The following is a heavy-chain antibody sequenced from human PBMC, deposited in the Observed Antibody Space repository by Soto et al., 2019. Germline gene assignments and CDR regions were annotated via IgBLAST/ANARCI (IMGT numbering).Heavy chain of an antibody. CDR3: XXXXXXXKVGQ. Sequence: QLHLQESGPRXVXPSXXXSLTCTVSGGXIXDXNYYWSWIRQSPGKGLEWIGHPYHGESTYTNPSLKSRPTISVDTSKTQFSLNLNSVTAXDXXXXXXXXXXXXXKVGQWGQGTLVTVSS. J-gene: IGHJ4*02. V-gene: IGHV4-30-4*01. CDR1: GGXIXDXNYY. CDR2: PYHGEST.